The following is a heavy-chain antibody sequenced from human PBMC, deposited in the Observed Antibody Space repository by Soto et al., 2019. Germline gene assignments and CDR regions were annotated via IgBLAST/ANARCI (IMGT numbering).Heavy chain of an antibody. V-gene: IGHV4-31*03. CDR1: GGSISSGGYY. J-gene: IGHJ6*02. D-gene: IGHD3-9*01. CDR3: ARGSRGSNYDILTGYYRKNYYYYGMDV. Sequence: SETLSLTCTVSGGSISSGGYYWSWIRQHPGKGLEWIGYIYYSGSTYYNPSLKSRVTISVDTSKNQFSLKLSSVTAADTAVYYCARGSRGSNYDILTGYYRKNYYYYGMDVWGQGTTVTVSS. CDR2: IYYSGST.